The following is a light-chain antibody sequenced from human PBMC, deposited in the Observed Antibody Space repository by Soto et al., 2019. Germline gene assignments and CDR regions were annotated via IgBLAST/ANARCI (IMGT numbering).Light chain of an antibody. CDR3: QERYSTPPT. CDR1: QSTSSY. CDR2: AAS. V-gene: IGKV1-39*01. Sequence: DIQMTQSPSSLSASVGDRVTITCRASQSTSSYLNLYQQKPGKAPKLLIYAASSLQSGVPSRVSGSGSGTAFTLTISSLQPEDFSTYYCQERYSTPPTFGQGTKVEIK. J-gene: IGKJ1*01.